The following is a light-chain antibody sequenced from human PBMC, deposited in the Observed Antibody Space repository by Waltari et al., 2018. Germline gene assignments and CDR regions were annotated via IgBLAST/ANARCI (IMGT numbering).Light chain of an antibody. CDR2: DVT. Sequence: SALTHPASVSGSPGHSLTTSCTGTNSKIGGYNHLPWYQQHPGKAPKLMIYDVTNRPSGVSDRFSGSKSDYTASLTISGLQAEDEADYYCSSYTTSISYVFGTGTRVTVL. V-gene: IGLV2-14*03. CDR1: NSKIGGYNH. CDR3: SSYTTSISYV. J-gene: IGLJ1*01.